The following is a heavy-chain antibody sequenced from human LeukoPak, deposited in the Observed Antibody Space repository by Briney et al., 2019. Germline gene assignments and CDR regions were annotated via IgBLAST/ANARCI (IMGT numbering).Heavy chain of an antibody. J-gene: IGHJ3*02. CDR1: GGSFSGYY. D-gene: IGHD3-3*01. CDR2: INHSGST. Sequence: SETLSLTCAVYGGSFSGYYWSWIRQPPGKGLEWIGEINHSGSTNYNPSLKSRVTISVDTSKNQFSLKLSSVTAADTAVYYCARVKWNDFWSGYYGAFDIWGQGTMVTVSS. V-gene: IGHV4-34*01. CDR3: ARVKWNDFWSGYYGAFDI.